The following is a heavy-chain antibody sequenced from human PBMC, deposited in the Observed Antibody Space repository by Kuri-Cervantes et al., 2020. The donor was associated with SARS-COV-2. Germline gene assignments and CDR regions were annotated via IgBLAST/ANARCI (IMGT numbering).Heavy chain of an antibody. CDR2: ISYDGSNK. J-gene: IGHJ4*02. CDR1: GFTFSSYG. V-gene: IGHV3-30*03. CDR3: ARESMAGFDY. Sequence: GGSLRLSCAASGFTFSSYGMHWVRQAPGKGLEWVAVISYDGSNKYYADSVKGRFTISRDNSKNTLYLQMNSLRAEDTALYHCARESMAGFDYWGQGTLVTVSS. D-gene: IGHD5-24*01.